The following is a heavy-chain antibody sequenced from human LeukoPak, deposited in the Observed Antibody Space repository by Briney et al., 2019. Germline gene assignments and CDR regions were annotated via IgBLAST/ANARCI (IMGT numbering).Heavy chain of an antibody. CDR3: ARGPNYGGNSKDFDY. CDR2: INHSGST. J-gene: IGHJ4*02. Sequence: SETLSLTCAVYGRSFSGYYWSWIRQPPGKGLEWIGEINHSGSTNYNPSLKSRVTISVDTSKNQFSLKLSSVTAADTAVYYCARGPNYGGNSKDFDYWGQGTLVTVSS. CDR1: GRSFSGYY. V-gene: IGHV4-34*01. D-gene: IGHD4-23*01.